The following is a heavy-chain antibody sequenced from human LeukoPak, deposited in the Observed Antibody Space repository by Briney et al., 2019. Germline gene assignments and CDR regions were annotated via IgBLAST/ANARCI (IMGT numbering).Heavy chain of an antibody. Sequence: GGSLGLSCAASGFTFSSYAMSWVRQAPGKGLEWVSAISGSGGSTYYADSVKGRFTISRDNSKNTLYLQMNSLRAEDTAVYYCAKDRFGYSGATLDYWGQGTLVTVSS. J-gene: IGHJ4*02. D-gene: IGHD2-15*01. V-gene: IGHV3-23*01. CDR1: GFTFSSYA. CDR2: ISGSGGST. CDR3: AKDRFGYSGATLDY.